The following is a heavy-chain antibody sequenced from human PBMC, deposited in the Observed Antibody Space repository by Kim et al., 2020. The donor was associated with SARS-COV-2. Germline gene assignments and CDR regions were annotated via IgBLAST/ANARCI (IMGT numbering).Heavy chain of an antibody. CDR2: IYYSGST. CDR1: GGSISGSSHY. Sequence: SETLSLTCSVSGGSISGSSHYWGWIRQPPGKGLEWIGSIYYSGSTYYNPSLKSRVSISVDTSKNQFSLKLASVNAADTSVYYCASGTWAQDYWGQGTLVTVSS. J-gene: IGHJ4*02. V-gene: IGHV4-39*01. CDR3: ASGTWAQDY.